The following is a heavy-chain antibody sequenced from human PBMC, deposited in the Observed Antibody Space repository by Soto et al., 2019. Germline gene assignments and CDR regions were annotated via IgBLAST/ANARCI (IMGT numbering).Heavy chain of an antibody. CDR3: ARGFLQSGSSSGPFDY. CDR2: IYYSAST. CDR1: GGSISSGGYY. V-gene: IGHV4-31*03. Sequence: KSSETLSLTCTVSGGSISSGGYYWSWIRQHPGKGLEWIGYIYYSASTYYNPSLKSRVTISVDTSKNEFSLKLSSVTAADTAVYYCARGFLQSGSSSGPFDYWGQGTLVTVS. D-gene: IGHD1-26*01. J-gene: IGHJ4*02.